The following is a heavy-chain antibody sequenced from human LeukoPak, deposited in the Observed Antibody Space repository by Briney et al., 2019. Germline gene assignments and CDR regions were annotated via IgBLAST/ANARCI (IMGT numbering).Heavy chain of an antibody. CDR3: TRPGYYDSSGYLYYFDY. D-gene: IGHD3-22*01. V-gene: IGHV3-73*01. Sequence: GSLRLSCAASGFTFSGSAMHWVRQASGKRLEWVGRIRSKANSYATAYAASVKGRFTISRDDSKNTAYLQMNSLKTEDTAVYYCTRPGYYDSSGYLYYFDYWGQGTLVTVSS. J-gene: IGHJ4*02. CDR2: IRSKANSYAT. CDR1: GFTFSGSA.